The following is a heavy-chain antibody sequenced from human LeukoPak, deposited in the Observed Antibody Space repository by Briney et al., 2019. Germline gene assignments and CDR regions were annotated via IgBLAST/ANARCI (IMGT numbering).Heavy chain of an antibody. Sequence: GGSLRLSCAASGFTVSSNYMSWVRQAPGKGLEWVSVIYSGGSTYYADSVKGRFTISRDNSKNTLYLQMGSLRAEDMAVYYCARGRSPKAYYYYYMDVWGKGTTVTISS. CDR2: IYSGGST. CDR1: GFTVSSNY. V-gene: IGHV3-53*05. J-gene: IGHJ6*03. D-gene: IGHD5-24*01. CDR3: ARGRSPKAYYYYYMDV.